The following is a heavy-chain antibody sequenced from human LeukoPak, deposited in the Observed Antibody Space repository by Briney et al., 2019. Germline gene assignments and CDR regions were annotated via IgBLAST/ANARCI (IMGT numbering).Heavy chain of an antibody. Sequence: SETLSLTCTVSGGSISSGGYYWSWIRQPPGKGLEWIGYIYHSGSTYYNPSLKSRVTISVDTSKNQFSLKLSSVTAADTAVYYCARDATIAAAGFFDYWGQGTLVTVSS. CDR1: GGSISSGGYY. V-gene: IGHV4-61*08. CDR3: ARDATIAAAGFFDY. J-gene: IGHJ4*02. D-gene: IGHD6-13*01. CDR2: IYHSGST.